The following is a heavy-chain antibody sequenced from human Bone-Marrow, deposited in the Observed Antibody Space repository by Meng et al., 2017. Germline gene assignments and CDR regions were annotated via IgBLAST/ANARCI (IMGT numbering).Heavy chain of an antibody. CDR3: ARSACSGGSCEVPDDAFDI. J-gene: IGHJ3*02. CDR2: ISSSSSYI. Sequence: GGSLRLSCAAFGFTFSNYEMNCVRQAPGKGLEWVSSISSSSSYIYYADSVKGRFTISRDNAKNSLYLQMNSLRAEDTAVYYCARSACSGGSCEVPDDAFDIWGQGTMVTVSS. D-gene: IGHD2-15*01. CDR1: GFTFSNYE. V-gene: IGHV3-21*01.